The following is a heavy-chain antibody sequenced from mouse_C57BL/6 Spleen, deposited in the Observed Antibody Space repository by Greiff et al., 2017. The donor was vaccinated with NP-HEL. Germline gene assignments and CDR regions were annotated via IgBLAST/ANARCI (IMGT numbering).Heavy chain of an antibody. D-gene: IGHD4-1*01. CDR1: GYPFTGYY. CDR2: INPSTGGT. Sequence: DVQLQESGPELVKPGASVKISCKASGYPFTGYYMKWVKQSPEKSPEWDGEINPSTGGTTYNQKFKAKATLTVDKASSTAYMQLTSLTSEDSAVYNYARGSGTYAMDYWGQGTSVTVSS. CDR3: ARGSGTYAMDY. J-gene: IGHJ4*01. V-gene: IGHV1-42*01.